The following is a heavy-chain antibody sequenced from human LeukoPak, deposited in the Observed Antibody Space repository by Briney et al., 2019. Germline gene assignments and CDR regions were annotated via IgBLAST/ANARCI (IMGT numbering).Heavy chain of an antibody. V-gene: IGHV3-20*04. CDR1: GFTFDDYG. CDR3: ARGAYSYGAPYYFDY. Sequence: LAGGSLRLSCAASGFTFDDYGMSWVRQAPGKGLEWVSGINWNGDSTGYADSVKGRLTIFRDNAKSSLFLQMNSLRAEDTAFYYCARGAYSYGAPYYFDYWGQGTLVTVSS. D-gene: IGHD5-18*01. CDR2: INWNGDST. J-gene: IGHJ4*02.